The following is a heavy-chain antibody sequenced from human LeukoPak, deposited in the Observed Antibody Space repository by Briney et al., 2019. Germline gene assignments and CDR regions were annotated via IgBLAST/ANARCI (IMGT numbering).Heavy chain of an antibody. CDR3: AKGGRRTASYFDY. Sequence: RSGGSLILSCAASGFTFSSYGMHWVRQAPGKGLEWVAVISYDGSNKYYADSVKGRFTISRDNSKNTLYLQMNSLRAEDTAVYYCAKGGRRTASYFDYWGQGTLVTVSS. V-gene: IGHV3-30*18. CDR1: GFTFSSYG. D-gene: IGHD1-14*01. J-gene: IGHJ4*02. CDR2: ISYDGSNK.